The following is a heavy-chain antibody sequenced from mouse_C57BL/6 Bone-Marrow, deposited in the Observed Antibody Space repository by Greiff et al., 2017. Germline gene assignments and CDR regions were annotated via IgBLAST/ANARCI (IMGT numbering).Heavy chain of an antibody. J-gene: IGHJ3*01. CDR1: GFTFSDYY. CDR3: ARGYYGSSYVAY. D-gene: IGHD1-1*01. Sequence: EVQLVESGGGLVQPGGSLKLSCAASGFTFSDYYMYWVRQTPEKRLEWVAYISNGGGSTYYPDTVKGRFTISRDNAKNTLYLQMSRLKSEDTAMYYCARGYYGSSYVAYWGQGTLVTVSA. CDR2: ISNGGGST. V-gene: IGHV5-12*01.